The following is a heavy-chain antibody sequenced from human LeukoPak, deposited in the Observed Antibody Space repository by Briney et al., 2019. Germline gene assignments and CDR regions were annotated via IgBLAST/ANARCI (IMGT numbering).Heavy chain of an antibody. J-gene: IGHJ4*02. Sequence: GGSLRLSCAASGFTFSSYGMHWVRQAPGKGLERVAVISYDGSNKYYADSVKGRFTISRDNSKNTLYLQMNSLRAEDTAVYYCASPHGYSSGWYYFDYLGQGTLVTVSS. V-gene: IGHV3-30*03. D-gene: IGHD6-19*01. CDR1: GFTFSSYG. CDR2: ISYDGSNK. CDR3: ASPHGYSSGWYYFDY.